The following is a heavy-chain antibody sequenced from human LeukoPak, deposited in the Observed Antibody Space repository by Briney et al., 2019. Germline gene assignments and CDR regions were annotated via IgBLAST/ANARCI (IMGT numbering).Heavy chain of an antibody. Sequence: GGSLRLSCAASGFTFSSYGMHWVRQAPGKGLEWVAFIRYDGSNKYYADSVKGRFTISRDNSKNTLYLQMNSLRAEDTAVYYCAKDPLGYCSSTSCYTEGAFDIWGQGTMVTVSS. CDR3: AKDPLGYCSSTSCYTEGAFDI. CDR1: GFTFSSYG. CDR2: IRYDGSNK. D-gene: IGHD2-2*02. J-gene: IGHJ3*02. V-gene: IGHV3-30*02.